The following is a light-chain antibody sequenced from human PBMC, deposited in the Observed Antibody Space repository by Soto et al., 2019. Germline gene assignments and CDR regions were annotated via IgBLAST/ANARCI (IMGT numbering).Light chain of an antibody. CDR3: QQYVTSPRT. CDR2: AAS. Sequence: EIVLTQSPGTLPLSPGERATLSCRASQSVSDIYLAWYQQKPGQAPRLLIYAASRRAAGIPDRFSGSASGTDFALTISRLEPEDFAMYYCQQYVTSPRTFGQGTKVEI. J-gene: IGKJ1*01. V-gene: IGKV3-20*01. CDR1: QSVSDIY.